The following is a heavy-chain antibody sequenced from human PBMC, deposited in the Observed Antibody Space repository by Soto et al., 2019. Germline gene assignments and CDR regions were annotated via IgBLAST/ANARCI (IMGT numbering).Heavy chain of an antibody. J-gene: IGHJ6*02. Sequence: GGSLRLSCAASGFTFSSYSMNWVRQAPGKGLEWVSSISSSSSYIYYADSVKGRFTISRDNAKNSLYLQMNSLRAEDTAVYYCARVSITIFGVVIIEHYYYGMDVWGQGTTVTVSS. CDR1: GFTFSSYS. V-gene: IGHV3-21*01. CDR2: ISSSSSYI. D-gene: IGHD3-3*01. CDR3: ARVSITIFGVVIIEHYYYGMDV.